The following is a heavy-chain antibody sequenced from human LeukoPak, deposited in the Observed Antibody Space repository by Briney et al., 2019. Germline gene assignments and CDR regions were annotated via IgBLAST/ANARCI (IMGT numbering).Heavy chain of an antibody. CDR2: INSDGSTT. V-gene: IGHV3-74*01. Sequence: GGSLRLSCAASGFSFSSYWMHWVRQAPGKGLVWVSRINSDGSTTNYADSVKGRFTVSRDNAKNTLYLQMNSLRAEDTAVYYCAELGITMIGGVWGKGTTVTISS. CDR1: GFSFSSYW. CDR3: AELGITMIGGV. D-gene: IGHD3-10*02. J-gene: IGHJ6*04.